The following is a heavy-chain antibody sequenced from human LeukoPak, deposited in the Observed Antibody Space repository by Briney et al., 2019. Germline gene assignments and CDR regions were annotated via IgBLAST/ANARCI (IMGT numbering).Heavy chain of an antibody. CDR1: GYTLTSYG. D-gene: IGHD3-16*01. Sequence: ASVKVSCKASGYTLTSYGFSWVRQAPGQGLEWMGWINPNSGDTNYAQKFQGRVTMTRDTSISTAYMELSRLRSDDTAVYYCARVRYRLAETYIDYWGQGTLVTVSS. J-gene: IGHJ4*02. V-gene: IGHV1-2*02. CDR3: ARVRYRLAETYIDY. CDR2: INPNSGDT.